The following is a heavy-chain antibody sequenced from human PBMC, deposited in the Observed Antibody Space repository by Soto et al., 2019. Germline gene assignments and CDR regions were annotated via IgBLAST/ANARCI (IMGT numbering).Heavy chain of an antibody. Sequence: QVHLVQSGAEVKKPGASVKVSCKGSGYGFTTYGITWVRQAPGQGLEWMAWISAHNGNTNYAQKLQGRVTVTRDTSTSTAYMELSSLRSDDTAVYYCARGRYGGYWGQGALVTVSS. CDR2: ISAHNGNT. D-gene: IGHD3-10*01. CDR3: ARGRYGGY. CDR1: GYGFTTYG. J-gene: IGHJ4*02. V-gene: IGHV1-18*01.